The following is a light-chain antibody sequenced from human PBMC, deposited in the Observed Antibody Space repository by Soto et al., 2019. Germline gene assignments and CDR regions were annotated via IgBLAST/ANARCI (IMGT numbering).Light chain of an antibody. CDR2: EGT. Sequence: QSALTQPASVSGSPGQSITISCTGTSSDVGSYDLVSWYQHHPGKVPKLMVYEGTKRPSGVSDRFSGSKSGNTASLTISGLQAEDEADYYCSSYTTNITPVVFGGGTKVTVL. J-gene: IGLJ2*01. CDR3: SSYTTNITPVV. CDR1: SSDVGSYDL. V-gene: IGLV2-14*02.